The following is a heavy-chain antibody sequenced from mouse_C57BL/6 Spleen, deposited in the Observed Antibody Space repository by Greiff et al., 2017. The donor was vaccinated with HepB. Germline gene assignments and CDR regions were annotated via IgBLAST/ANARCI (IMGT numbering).Heavy chain of an antibody. Sequence: QVQLQQSGPELVKPGASVKISCKASGYAFSSSWMNWVKQRPGKGLEWIGRIYPGDGDTNYNGKFKGKATLTADKSSSTAYMQLSSLTSEDSAVYFCAYGRESITTVVEKGYWYFGVWGTGATVTV. CDR1: GYAFSSSW. CDR2: IYPGDGDT. J-gene: IGHJ1*03. D-gene: IGHD1-1*01. CDR3: AYGRESITTVVEKGYWYFGV. V-gene: IGHV1-82*01.